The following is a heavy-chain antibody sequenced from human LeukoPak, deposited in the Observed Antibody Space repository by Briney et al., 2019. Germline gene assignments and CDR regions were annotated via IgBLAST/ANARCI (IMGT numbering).Heavy chain of an antibody. D-gene: IGHD3-22*01. V-gene: IGHV3-20*01. CDR3: ARVGYDSSGYYYSP. J-gene: IGHJ5*02. Sequence: GGSLRLSCAASGFILDDYGMSWVRQAPGKGLEWVSGINWNGGSTGYADSVKGRFTISRDNAKNSLYLQMNSLRAEDPALYHCARVGYDSSGYYYSPWGQGTLVTVSS. CDR1: GFILDDYG. CDR2: INWNGGST.